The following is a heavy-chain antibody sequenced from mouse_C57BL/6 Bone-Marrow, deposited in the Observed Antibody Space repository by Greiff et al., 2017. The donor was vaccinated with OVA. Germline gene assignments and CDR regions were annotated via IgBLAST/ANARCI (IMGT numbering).Heavy chain of an antibody. V-gene: IGHV1-64*01. CDR3: ARYYGKHWYFDV. D-gene: IGHD2-1*01. CDR1: GYTFTSYW. CDR2: IHPNSGST. J-gene: IGHJ1*03. Sequence: QVQLQQPGAELVKPGASVKLSCKASGYTFTSYWMHWVKQRPGQGLEWIGMIHPNSGSTNYNEKFKSKATLTVDKSSSTAYMQLSSLTSEDSAVDYCARYYGKHWYFDVWGTGTTVTVSS.